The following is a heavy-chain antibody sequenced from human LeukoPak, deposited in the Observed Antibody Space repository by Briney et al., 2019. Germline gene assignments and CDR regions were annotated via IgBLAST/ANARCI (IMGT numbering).Heavy chain of an antibody. CDR3: ATEKTGYDILIGQRGYYFDY. D-gene: IGHD3-9*01. CDR2: FDPEDGET. J-gene: IGHJ4*02. Sequence: ASVKVSCKVSGYTLIELSMHWLRQAPGKGLELMGGFDPEDGETIYAQKFQGRVTMTEDTSTDTAYMELSSLRSEDTAVYYCATEKTGYDILIGQRGYYFDYWGQGTLVTVSS. CDR1: GYTLIELS. V-gene: IGHV1-24*01.